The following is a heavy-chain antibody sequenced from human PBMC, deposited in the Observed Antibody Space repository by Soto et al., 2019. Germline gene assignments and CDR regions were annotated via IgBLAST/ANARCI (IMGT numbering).Heavy chain of an antibody. D-gene: IGHD3-22*01. CDR1: GFTFSSYA. V-gene: IGHV3-30-3*01. J-gene: IGHJ4*02. CDR2: ISYDGSNK. Sequence: PGGSLRLSCAASGFTFSSYAMHWVRQAPGKGLEWVAVISYDGSNKYYADSVKGRFTISRDNSKNTLYLQMNSLRAEDTAVYYCARDRGLMIVVVYFDYWGQGTLVTVSS. CDR3: ARDRGLMIVVVYFDY.